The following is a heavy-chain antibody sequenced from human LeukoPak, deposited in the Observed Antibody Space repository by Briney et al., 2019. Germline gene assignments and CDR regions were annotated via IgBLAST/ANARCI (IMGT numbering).Heavy chain of an antibody. CDR3: AKGFWNYVEGADY. Sequence: PGRSLRLSCAASGFTFDDYAMHWVRQAPGKGLEWVSGISWNSGSIGYADSVKGRFTISRDNAKNSLYLQMNSLRAEDTALYYRAKGFWNYVEGADYWGQGTLVTVSS. J-gene: IGHJ4*02. CDR2: ISWNSGSI. D-gene: IGHD1-7*01. V-gene: IGHV3-9*01. CDR1: GFTFDDYA.